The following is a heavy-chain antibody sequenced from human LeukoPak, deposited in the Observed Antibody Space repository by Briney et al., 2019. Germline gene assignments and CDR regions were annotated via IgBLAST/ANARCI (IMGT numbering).Heavy chain of an antibody. J-gene: IGHJ5*02. CDR1: GYTFSSYD. Sequence: ASVKVSCKASGYTFSSYDINWLRHATGQGLEWMGWMNPNSGNTGYAQKFQGRVTMTRNTSISTAYMELSSLRSEDTAVYYRARGIVVVPAAINWFYPWGQGSLVTVSS. V-gene: IGHV1-8*01. D-gene: IGHD2-2*01. CDR2: MNPNSGNT. CDR3: ARGIVVVPAAINWFYP.